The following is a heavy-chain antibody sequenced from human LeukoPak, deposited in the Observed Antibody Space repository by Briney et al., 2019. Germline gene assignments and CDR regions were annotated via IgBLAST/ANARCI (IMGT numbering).Heavy chain of an antibody. CDR3: ARQSLPGEYQLLWRNMAPFDY. CDR2: IYPGDSDT. D-gene: IGHD2-2*01. J-gene: IGHJ4*02. Sequence: PGESLKISCKGSGYSFTSYWIGWVRQMPGKGLEWMGIIYPGDSDTRYSPSFQGQVTISADKSISTAYLQWSSLKASDTAMYYCARQSLPGEYQLLWRNMAPFDYWGQGTLVTVSS. CDR1: GYSFTSYW. V-gene: IGHV5-51*01.